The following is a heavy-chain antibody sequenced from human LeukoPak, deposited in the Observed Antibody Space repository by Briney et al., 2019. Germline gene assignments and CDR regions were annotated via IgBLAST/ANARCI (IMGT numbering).Heavy chain of an antibody. CDR1: GYSFTSYW. CDR3: ARQIFSDAFDI. V-gene: IGHV5-51*01. J-gene: IGHJ3*02. D-gene: IGHD3-9*01. Sequence: GESLKISCKGSGYSFTSYWVGWVRQMPGKGLEWMGIIYPGDSDTRYSPSFQGQVTISADKSISTAYLQWSSLKASDAAMYYCARQIFSDAFDIWGQGTMVTVSS. CDR2: IYPGDSDT.